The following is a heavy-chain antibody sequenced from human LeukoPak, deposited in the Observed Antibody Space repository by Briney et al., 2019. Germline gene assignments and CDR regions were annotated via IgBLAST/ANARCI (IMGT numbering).Heavy chain of an antibody. Sequence: GGSLRLSCAASGFTFSSYAMSWVRQAPGKGLEWVSSLSGSGDTTYYADSVKGRFTISRDNSKNTPYLQLNSLRAEDTAVYYCAKKATVTTNYFDYWGQGTLVTVSS. D-gene: IGHD4-17*01. J-gene: IGHJ4*02. CDR1: GFTFSSYA. CDR3: AKKATVTTNYFDY. V-gene: IGHV3-23*01. CDR2: LSGSGDTT.